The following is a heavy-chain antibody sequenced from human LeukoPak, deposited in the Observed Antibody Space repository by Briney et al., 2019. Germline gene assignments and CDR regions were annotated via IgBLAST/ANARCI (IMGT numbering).Heavy chain of an antibody. Sequence: SETLSLTCTVSGGSISSYCWSWIRQPAGKGLEWIGRIYTSGSTNYNPSLKSRVTMSVDTSKNQFSLKLSSVTAADTAVYYCARDRLYLCDSSGYLVYWGQGTLVTVSS. CDR1: GGSISSYC. CDR2: IYTSGST. J-gene: IGHJ4*02. CDR3: ARDRLYLCDSSGYLVY. D-gene: IGHD3-22*01. V-gene: IGHV4-4*07.